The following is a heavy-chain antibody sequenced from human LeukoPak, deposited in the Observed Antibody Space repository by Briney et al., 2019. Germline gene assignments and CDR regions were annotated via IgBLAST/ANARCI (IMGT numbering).Heavy chain of an antibody. D-gene: IGHD3-22*01. J-gene: IGHJ3*02. CDR2: INPNSGGT. V-gene: IGHV1-2*02. CDR1: GYTFTGYY. Sequence: GASVKVSCKASGYTFTGYYMHWVRQAPGQGLEWMGWINPNSGGTNYAQKFQGRVTMTRDTSISTAYMELSRLRSDDTAVYYCARVLYYDSSGYYYPVAFDIWGQGTMATVSS. CDR3: ARVLYYDSSGYYYPVAFDI.